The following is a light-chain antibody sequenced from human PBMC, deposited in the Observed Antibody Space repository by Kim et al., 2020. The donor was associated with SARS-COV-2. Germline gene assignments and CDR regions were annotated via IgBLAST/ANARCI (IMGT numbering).Light chain of an antibody. J-gene: IGKJ2*01. CDR3: QFSEFSTGT. Sequence: SASVGDRVTITCRASESLGYYMSWYQHKPGKAPDLIIFRASTLQAGVPSRFTGSGYGTEFTLMISDLRPDDFATYYCQFSEFSTGTFGQGTKLEI. CDR2: RAS. CDR1: ESLGYY. V-gene: IGKV1-5*03.